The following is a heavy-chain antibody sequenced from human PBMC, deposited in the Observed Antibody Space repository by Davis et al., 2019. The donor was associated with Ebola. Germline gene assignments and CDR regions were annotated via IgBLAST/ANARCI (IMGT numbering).Heavy chain of an antibody. CDR1: GGSFSGYY. CDR2: INHSGST. V-gene: IGHV4-34*01. D-gene: IGHD5/OR15-5a*01. CDR3: ARGVYGNYSMDV. J-gene: IGHJ6*02. Sequence: MPSETLSLTCAVYGGSFSGYYWSWIRQPPGKGLEWIGEINHSGSTNYNPSLKSRVTISVDTSKNQFSLKLSSVTAADTAVYYCARGVYGNYSMDVWGQGTTVTVSS.